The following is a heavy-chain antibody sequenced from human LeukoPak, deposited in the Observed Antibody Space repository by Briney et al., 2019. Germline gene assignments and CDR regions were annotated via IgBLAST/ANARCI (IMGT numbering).Heavy chain of an antibody. Sequence: SETLSLTCTVSGGSISSSSYYWGWIRQPPGKGLEWIGSIYYSGSTYYNPSLKSRVTISVDTSKNQFSLKLSSVTAADTAVYYCARALPSGYRGNYFDYWGQGTLVTVSS. CDR1: GGSISSSSYY. CDR2: IYYSGST. D-gene: IGHD3-3*01. CDR3: ARALPSGYRGNYFDY. J-gene: IGHJ4*02. V-gene: IGHV4-39*07.